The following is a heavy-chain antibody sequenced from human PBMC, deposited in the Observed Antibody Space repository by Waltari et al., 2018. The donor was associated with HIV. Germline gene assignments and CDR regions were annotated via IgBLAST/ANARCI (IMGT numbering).Heavy chain of an antibody. D-gene: IGHD3-3*01. V-gene: IGHV2-5*01. J-gene: IGHJ4*02. CDR2: IYWNDDK. CDR3: AHTRYHYDFWSGYSVDFDY. CDR1: GFSLSTSGVG. Sequence: QITLKESGPTLVKPTQTLTLTCTFSGFSLSTSGVGVGWIRQPPGKALEWLARIYWNDDKRYSPSLKSRLTITKDTSKNQVVLTMTNMDPVDTATYYCAHTRYHYDFWSGYSVDFDYWGQGTLVTVSS.